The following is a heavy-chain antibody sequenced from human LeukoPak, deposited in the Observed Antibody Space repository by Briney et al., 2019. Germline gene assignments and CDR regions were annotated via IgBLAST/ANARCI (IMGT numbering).Heavy chain of an antibody. J-gene: IGHJ3*02. Sequence: SETLSLTCTVSGGSISSYYWSWIRQPAGKGLEWIGRIYTSGSTNYNPSLKSRVTMSVDTSKNQFSLKLSSVTAADTAVYYCARVIGVCSGGSCHPDAFDIWGQGTMVTVSS. D-gene: IGHD2-15*01. V-gene: IGHV4-4*07. CDR2: IYTSGST. CDR3: ARVIGVCSGGSCHPDAFDI. CDR1: GGSISSYY.